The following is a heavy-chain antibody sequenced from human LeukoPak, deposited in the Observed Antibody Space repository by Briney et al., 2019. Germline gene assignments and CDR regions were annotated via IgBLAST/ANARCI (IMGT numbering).Heavy chain of an antibody. CDR1: GGSISSSSYY. CDR2: IYYSGST. V-gene: IGHV4-39*01. J-gene: IGHJ4*02. D-gene: IGHD5-18*01. CDR3: ARRYSYGHTFDY. Sequence: PSETLSLTCTVSGGSISSSSYYWCWIRQPPGKGLEWIGSIYYSGSTYYNPSLKSRVTISVDTSKNQFSLKLSSVTAADTAVYYCARRYSYGHTFDYWGQGTLVTVSS.